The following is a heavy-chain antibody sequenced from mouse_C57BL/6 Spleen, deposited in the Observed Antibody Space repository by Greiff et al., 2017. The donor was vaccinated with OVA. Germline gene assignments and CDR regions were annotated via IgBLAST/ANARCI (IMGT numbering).Heavy chain of an antibody. CDR2: IDPSDSYT. V-gene: IGHV1-69*01. D-gene: IGHD2-1*01. CDR1: GYTFTSYW. Sequence: VQLQQSGAELVMPGASVKLSCKASGYTFTSYWMHWVKQRPGQGLEWIGEIDPSDSYTNYNQKFKGKSTLTLDKSTSTDYMQLSSLTSKDSAVYYCAKRGHLLDAMDYWGQGTSVTVSS. CDR3: AKRGHLLDAMDY. J-gene: IGHJ4*01.